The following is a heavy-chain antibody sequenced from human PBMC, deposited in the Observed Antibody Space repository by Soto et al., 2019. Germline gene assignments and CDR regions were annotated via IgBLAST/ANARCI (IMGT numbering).Heavy chain of an antibody. V-gene: IGHV5-51*01. CDR1: GYSFTSYW. D-gene: IGHD3-10*01. CDR3: TTSDGSGSYYNVGYYYYMDV. CDR2: IYPGDYDT. Sequence: GESLKISCQGPGYSFTSYWIGWVRQMPGKGLEWMGIIYPGDYDTRYSPAFQGQVTISADKSISTAYLQMNRLKTEDTAVYYCTTSDGSGSYYNVGYYYYMDVWGKGTTVTVSS. J-gene: IGHJ6*03.